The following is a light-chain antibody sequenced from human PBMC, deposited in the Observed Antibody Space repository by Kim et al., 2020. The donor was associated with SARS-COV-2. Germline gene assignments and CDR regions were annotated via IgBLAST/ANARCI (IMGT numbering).Light chain of an antibody. Sequence: RPRTTISSSGSTSNSGNNVVNWYQQLPGKAPKLLIYYDDLLPSGVSDRFSGSKSGTSASLAISGLQSEDEADYYCAAWDDSLNGVIFGGGTQLTVL. V-gene: IGLV1-36*01. J-gene: IGLJ2*01. CDR1: TSNSGNNV. CDR2: YDD. CDR3: AAWDDSLNGVI.